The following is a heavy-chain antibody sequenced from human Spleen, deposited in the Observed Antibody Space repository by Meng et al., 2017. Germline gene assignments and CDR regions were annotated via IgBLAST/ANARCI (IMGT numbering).Heavy chain of an antibody. CDR3: AREWSSKYCSGGSCYDYYYYYGMDL. D-gene: IGHD2-15*01. CDR1: GFTFNNYW. J-gene: IGHJ6*02. Sequence: GESLKISCAASGFTFNNYWTIWVRQAPGKGLEWVANIKQDGSEKYSVDSVKGRFSISRDNAKNALYLEMNSLRPEDTAVYYCAREWSSKYCSGGSCYDYYYYYGMDLWGQGTTVTVSS. V-gene: IGHV3-7*01. CDR2: IKQDGSEK.